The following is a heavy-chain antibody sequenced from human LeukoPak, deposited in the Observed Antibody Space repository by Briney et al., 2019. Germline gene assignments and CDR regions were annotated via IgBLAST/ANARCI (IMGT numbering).Heavy chain of an antibody. Sequence: SETLSLTCTVSGGSISSSRYYWGWIRQSPVKGLEWIGSIHYSGNTYYNPTLKSRVTISVDTSENQFSLRLNSVTAADTALYYCARLVSWVAGPPNYYYYYMDVWGKGTTVTVSS. J-gene: IGHJ6*03. V-gene: IGHV4-39*01. CDR1: GGSISSSRYY. CDR2: IHYSGNT. CDR3: ARLVSWVAGPPNYYYYYMDV. D-gene: IGHD6-19*01.